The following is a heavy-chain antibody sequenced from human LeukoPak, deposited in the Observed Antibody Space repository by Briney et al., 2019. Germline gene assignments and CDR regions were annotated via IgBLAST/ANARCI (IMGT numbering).Heavy chain of an antibody. CDR2: TSFDGGKT. D-gene: IGHD2-21*01. CDR1: RFTFTTSS. V-gene: IGHV3-30*04. CDR3: ARGCGADSWCFDY. Sequence: GRSLRLSCAAYRFTFTTSSMHWVRQAPGKGLEGVALTSFDGGKTSYADSVRGRFTISRDNSKNTLYLQMDSLKTEDTGVYYCARGCGADSWCFDYWGQGTLVTVSS. J-gene: IGHJ4*02.